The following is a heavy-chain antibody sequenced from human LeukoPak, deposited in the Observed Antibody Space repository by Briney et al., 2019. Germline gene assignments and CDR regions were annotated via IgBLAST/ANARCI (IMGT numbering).Heavy chain of an antibody. CDR1: GFTFSSYT. J-gene: IGHJ6*02. CDR2: ISYAGSNN. Sequence: GGSLKLSCAASGFTFSSYTMDWVRQAPGKGLEWVARISYAGSNNYYADSVKGRFTISSDNPKNTLYLQMDSLRAEDTAVYYCARAAHTTYVLGRYYYYAMDVWGQGTTVTVSS. D-gene: IGHD3-10*01. V-gene: IGHV3-30-3*01. CDR3: ARAAHTTYVLGRYYYYAMDV.